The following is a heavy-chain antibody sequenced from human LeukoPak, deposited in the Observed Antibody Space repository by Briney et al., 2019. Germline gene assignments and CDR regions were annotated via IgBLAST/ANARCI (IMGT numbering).Heavy chain of an antibody. J-gene: IGHJ4*02. CDR3: ATGVYCGSDCYPYYFDY. CDR2: VDPEDGET. D-gene: IGHD2-21*02. CDR1: GYTFTDYY. Sequence: ASVKISCKASGYTFTDYYMHWVQQAPGKGLEWMGRVDPEDGETIYAEKFQGRVTITADTSTDTAYMELSSLRSEDTAVYYCATGVYCGSDCYPYYFDYWGQGTLVTVSS. V-gene: IGHV1-69-2*01.